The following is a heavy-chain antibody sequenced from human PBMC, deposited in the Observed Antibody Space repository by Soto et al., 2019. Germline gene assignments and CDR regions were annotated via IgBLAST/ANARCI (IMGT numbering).Heavy chain of an antibody. Sequence: EVQLLESGGGLVQPGGSLRLSCAASGFTFSSYAMSWVRQAPGKGLEWVSAISGSGGSTYYADSVKGRFTISRDNSKNTLYLQMNSLRAEDTAVYYCAALLWFGELLYYWGQGTLVTVSS. CDR2: ISGSGGST. CDR1: GFTFSSYA. D-gene: IGHD3-10*01. V-gene: IGHV3-23*01. J-gene: IGHJ4*02. CDR3: AALLWFGELLYY.